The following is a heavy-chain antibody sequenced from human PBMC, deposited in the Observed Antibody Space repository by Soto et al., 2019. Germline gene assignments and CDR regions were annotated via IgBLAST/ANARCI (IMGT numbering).Heavy chain of an antibody. D-gene: IGHD3-10*01. Sequence: QVQLVQSGAEMKKPGASVKVSCKASGYTFTNYGITWVRQAPGQGLEWMGWINTYNDNTKSAQKLQGRVTMTTDTSTGTAYLELRSLRFDDTAVYFCATDGRGFGELFAYWGQGTLVTVSS. V-gene: IGHV1-18*01. CDR3: ATDGRGFGELFAY. CDR1: GYTFTNYG. J-gene: IGHJ4*02. CDR2: INTYNDNT.